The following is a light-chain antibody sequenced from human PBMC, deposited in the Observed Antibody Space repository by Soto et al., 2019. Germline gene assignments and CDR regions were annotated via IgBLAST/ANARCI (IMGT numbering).Light chain of an antibody. CDR1: SGSIASNY. CDR2: EEN. CDR3: QSYDATNQV. V-gene: IGLV6-57*01. Sequence: NFMLTQPHSVSESPGKTVIISCTRSSGSIASNYVQWYQQRPGSSPTTVIYEENQRPSGVPDRFSGSIDSSSNSASLTISGLETEDEADYYCQSYDATNQVFGGWTKLTVL. J-gene: IGLJ3*02.